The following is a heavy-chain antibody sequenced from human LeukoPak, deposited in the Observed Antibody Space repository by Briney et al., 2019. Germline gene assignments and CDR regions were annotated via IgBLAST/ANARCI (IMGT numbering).Heavy chain of an antibody. CDR1: GGSISSHY. J-gene: IGHJ4*02. CDR2: IYYSGST. D-gene: IGHD1-26*01. CDR3: AREVGATGLVDY. Sequence: SETLSLTCTVSGGSISSHYWSWIRQPPGKGLEWIGYIYYSGSTNYNPSLKSRVTISVDTSKNQFSLKLSSVTAADTAVYYCAREVGATGLVDYWGQGTLVTVSS. V-gene: IGHV4-59*11.